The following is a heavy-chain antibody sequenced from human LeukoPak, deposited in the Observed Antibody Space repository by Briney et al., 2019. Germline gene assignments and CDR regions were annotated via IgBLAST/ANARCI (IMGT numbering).Heavy chain of an antibody. CDR2: IWYDGSNK. Sequence: GGSLRLSCAASGFTFSSYGMHWVRQAPGKGLEWMAVIWYDGSNKYYADSVKGRFTISRDNSKNTLYLQMNSLRAEDTAVYYCARDDVGAFDYWGQGTLVTVSS. D-gene: IGHD1-26*01. CDR3: ARDDVGAFDY. CDR1: GFTFSSYG. V-gene: IGHV3-33*01. J-gene: IGHJ4*02.